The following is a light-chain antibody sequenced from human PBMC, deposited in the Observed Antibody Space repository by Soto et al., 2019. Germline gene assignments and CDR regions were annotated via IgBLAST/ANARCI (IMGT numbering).Light chain of an antibody. Sequence: EIVMTQSPATLSVSPGERATLSCRASQSVSSNLAWYQQKFGQAPRLLIYGASTRATGIPVRFSGSGSGTEFTLTISSLQSEDFAVYYCQQYNNWPPWTFGQGTKVDIK. J-gene: IGKJ1*01. CDR1: QSVSSN. CDR2: GAS. CDR3: QQYNNWPPWT. V-gene: IGKV3-15*01.